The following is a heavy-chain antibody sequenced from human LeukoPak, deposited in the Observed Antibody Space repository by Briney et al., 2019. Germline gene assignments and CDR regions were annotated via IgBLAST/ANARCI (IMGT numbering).Heavy chain of an antibody. V-gene: IGHV3-30*18. J-gene: IGHJ6*03. Sequence: GGSLRLSCAASGFTFSSYGMHWVRQAPGKGLEWVAVISYDGSNKYYADSVKGRFTISRDNSKNTLYLQMNSLRAEDTAVYYCAKQGSSAPYMDVWGKGTTVTVSS. CDR3: AKQGSSAPYMDV. CDR1: GFTFSSYG. CDR2: ISYDGSNK. D-gene: IGHD6-6*01.